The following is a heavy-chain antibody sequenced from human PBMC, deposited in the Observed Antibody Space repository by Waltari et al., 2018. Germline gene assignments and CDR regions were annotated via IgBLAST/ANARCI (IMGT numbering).Heavy chain of an antibody. D-gene: IGHD1-7*01. CDR1: GGSVSSYH. J-gene: IGHJ6*03. V-gene: IGHV4-4*07. CDR3: ARARVIGSTDYFYYMDV. Sequence: QVQLQESGPGLVRPSETLSLICTVPGGSVSSYHWSWIRQPAGKGLEWIGRVTTSGSTNYNPSLKIRVTMSVDMSKNLFSLKLSSVTAADTAVYYCARARVIGSTDYFYYMDVWGKGTTVTISS. CDR2: VTTSGST.